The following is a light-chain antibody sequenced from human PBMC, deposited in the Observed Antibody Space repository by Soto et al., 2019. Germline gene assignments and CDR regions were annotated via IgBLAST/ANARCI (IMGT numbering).Light chain of an antibody. CDR3: QQYERSPTT. Sequence: EIVLTQSPGTLSLSPGERATLSCRASQSVSSTYLAWYQQKPGRAPSLLIYGASRRATGIPDRFSGSVSGTDFTLTISRLEPEDFAVYYCQQYERSPTTFGGGTKVEIK. CDR2: GAS. J-gene: IGKJ4*01. V-gene: IGKV3-20*01. CDR1: QSVSSTY.